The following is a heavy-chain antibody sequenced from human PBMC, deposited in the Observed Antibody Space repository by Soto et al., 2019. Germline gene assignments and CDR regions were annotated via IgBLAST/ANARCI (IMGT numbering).Heavy chain of an antibody. CDR3: ASGPSYYYDSSGYLP. V-gene: IGHV4-30-4*01. Sequence: SETLSLTCTVSGGSISSGDYYWSWIRQPPGKGLEWIGYIYYSGSTYYNPSLKSRVTISVDTSKNQFSLKLSSVTAADTAVYYCASGPSYYYDSSGYLPWGQGTLVTVSS. D-gene: IGHD3-22*01. J-gene: IGHJ5*02. CDR1: GGSISSGDYY. CDR2: IYYSGST.